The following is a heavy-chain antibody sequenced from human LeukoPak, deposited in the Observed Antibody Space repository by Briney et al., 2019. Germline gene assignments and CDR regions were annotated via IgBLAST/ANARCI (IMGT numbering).Heavy chain of an antibody. V-gene: IGHV3-74*01. CDR2: INSDGCST. J-gene: IGHJ5*02. D-gene: IGHD4/OR15-4a*01. CDR1: VFTFSSYW. CDR3: ARGYGGWFDP. Sequence: GGCLRLSCAASVFTFSSYWMHGVRQAPAKGLVGVSRINSDGCSTSYADSVKGRFTISRDNAKNTLYLQMTSLRAEDTAVYYCARGYGGWFDPWGQGTLVTVSS.